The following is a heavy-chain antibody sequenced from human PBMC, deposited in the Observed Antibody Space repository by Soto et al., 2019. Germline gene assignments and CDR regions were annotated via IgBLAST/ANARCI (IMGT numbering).Heavy chain of an antibody. CDR2: ISGSGGSA. V-gene: IGHV3-23*01. CDR3: AIEWRRNYGVMRGPFDY. Sequence: GGSLRLSCAASGFTFSNYAMTWVRQAPGKGLEWVSAISGSGGSAYYADSVKGRFTISRDNSKNTLFLQMNSLRAEDTAVYYCAIEWRRNYGVMRGPFDYWGQGTLVTVYS. J-gene: IGHJ4*02. CDR1: GFTFSNYA. D-gene: IGHD3-16*01.